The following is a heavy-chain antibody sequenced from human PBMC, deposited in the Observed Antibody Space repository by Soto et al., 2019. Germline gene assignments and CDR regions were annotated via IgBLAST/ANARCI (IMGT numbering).Heavy chain of an antibody. Sequence: PSETLALTCAVYGGSFSGYCWSWIRQPPGKGLEWIGEVDHSGSTNYNPSLKSRVTISVDTSKNQFSLKLSSVTAADTAVYYCARGRKAYSSSWYVDWAHGTLVTVS. CDR3: ARGRKAYSSSWYVD. CDR1: GGSFSGYC. CDR2: VDHSGST. D-gene: IGHD6-13*01. J-gene: IGHJ4*01. V-gene: IGHV4-34*01.